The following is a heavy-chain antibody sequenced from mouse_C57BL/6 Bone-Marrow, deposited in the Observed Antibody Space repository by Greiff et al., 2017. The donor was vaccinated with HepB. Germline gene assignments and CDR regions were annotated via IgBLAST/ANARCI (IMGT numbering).Heavy chain of an antibody. Sequence: EVHLVESGGGLVQPGGSMKLSCVASGFTFSNYWMNWVRQSPEKGLEWVAQIRLKSDNYATHYAESVKGRFTSSRDESKSSVYLQMNNSRAEDTGIDYSTGGDGVSPVYFDVWGTGTTVTVS. D-gene: IGHD2-10*02. V-gene: IGHV6-3*01. CDR3: TGGDGVSPVYFDV. CDR1: GFTFSNYW. J-gene: IGHJ1*03. CDR2: IRLKSDNYAT.